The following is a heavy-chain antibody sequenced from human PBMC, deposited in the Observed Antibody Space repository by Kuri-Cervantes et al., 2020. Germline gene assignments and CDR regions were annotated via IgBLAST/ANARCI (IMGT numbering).Heavy chain of an antibody. CDR3: ARGRYDSSGYYLGY. J-gene: IGHJ4*02. D-gene: IGHD3-22*01. V-gene: IGHV4-39*07. Sequence: SQTLSLTCAVSGGSISSGGYSWSWIRQPPGKGLEWIGSIYYSGSTYYNPSLKTRVTISVDTSKSQFSLKLTSVTAADTAVYYCARGRYDSSGYYLGYWGQGTLVTVSS. CDR1: GGSISSGGYS. CDR2: IYYSGST.